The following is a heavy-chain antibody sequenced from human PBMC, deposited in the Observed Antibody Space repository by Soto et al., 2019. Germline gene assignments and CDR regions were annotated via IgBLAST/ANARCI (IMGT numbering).Heavy chain of an antibody. CDR3: ARYDLYSSFPLSY. CDR2: IYYSGST. J-gene: IGHJ4*02. D-gene: IGHD6-6*01. CDR1: GGSISSGVYS. V-gene: IGHV4-31*03. Sequence: PSETLSLTCTVSGGSISSGVYSWSWIRQHPGKGLEWIGYIYYSGSTYYNPSLKSRVTISVDTPKNQFSLKLSSVTAADTAVYYFARYDLYSSFPLSYWGQGTLDTVSS.